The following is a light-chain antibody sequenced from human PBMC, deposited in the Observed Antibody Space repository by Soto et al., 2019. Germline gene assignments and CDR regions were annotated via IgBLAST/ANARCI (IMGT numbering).Light chain of an antibody. CDR1: QGIDSY. J-gene: IGKJ1*01. CDR2: ETS. Sequence: IQLTQSPSSLSASVGDRVTITCRASQGIDSYLAWYQQRPGKVPQLLIYETSILQSGVSSRFSGSGSGTEFTLTISSLQPDDFATYYCPQYYNYPEPSGQGTKVAIK. V-gene: IGKV1-9*01. CDR3: PQYYNYPEP.